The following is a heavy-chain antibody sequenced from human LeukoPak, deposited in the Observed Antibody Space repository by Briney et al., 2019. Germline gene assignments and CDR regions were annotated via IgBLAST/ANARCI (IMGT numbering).Heavy chain of an antibody. CDR2: MNPNSGNT. J-gene: IGHJ6*02. CDR1: GYTFTSYD. CDR3: ARVRITIFGVVIYGMDV. V-gene: IGHV1-8*01. Sequence: ASVKVSCKASGYTFTSYDINWVRQATGPGLERMGWMNPNSGNTGYAQKFQGRVTMTRNTSISTAYMELSSLRSEDTAVYYCARVRITIFGVVIYGMDVWGQGTTVTVSS. D-gene: IGHD3-3*01.